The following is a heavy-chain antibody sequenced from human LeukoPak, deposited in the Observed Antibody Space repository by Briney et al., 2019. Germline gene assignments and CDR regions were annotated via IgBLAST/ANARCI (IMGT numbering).Heavy chain of an antibody. CDR2: ISSSSSYI. D-gene: IGHD3-9*01. CDR3: ARDQAPQDTLTGYYYY. CDR1: GFSFSSYS. J-gene: IGHJ4*02. Sequence: GGSLRLSCAASGFSFSSYSMNWVRQAPGKGLEWVSSISSSSSYIYYADSVKGRFTISRDNAKNSLYLQMNSLRAEDTAVYYCARDQAPQDTLTGYYYYWGQGTLVTVSS. V-gene: IGHV3-21*01.